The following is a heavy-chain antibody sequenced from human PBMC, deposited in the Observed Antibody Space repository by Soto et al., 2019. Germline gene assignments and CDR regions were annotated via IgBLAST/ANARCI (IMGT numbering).Heavy chain of an antibody. J-gene: IGHJ3*02. CDR2: IDPSDSYT. Sequence: RGESLKISCKGSGYSFTNYWISWVRQMPGKGLEWMGRIDPSDSYTNYSPSFQGHVTISADKSISTAYLQWSSLKASDTAKYYCASRAPGITMIGAFDIWGQGTMVTVSS. D-gene: IGHD3-22*01. CDR3: ASRAPGITMIGAFDI. CDR1: GYSFTNYW. V-gene: IGHV5-10-1*01.